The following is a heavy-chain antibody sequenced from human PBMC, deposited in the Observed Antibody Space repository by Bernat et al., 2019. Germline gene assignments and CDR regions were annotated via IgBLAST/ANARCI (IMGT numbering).Heavy chain of an antibody. D-gene: IGHD5-12*01. Sequence: QVQLVESGGGLVKPGGSLRLSCAASGFTFSGYAMNWVRQAPGKGLEWVSVICNDGSNKYYADSVKGRFTISRDNSKNTLYLQMNSLRDEDTAVYYCAREGYSGYGYYFDYWGQGTLVTVSS. CDR1: GFTFSGYA. J-gene: IGHJ4*02. CDR3: AREGYSGYGYYFDY. V-gene: IGHV3-33*01. CDR2: ICNDGSNK.